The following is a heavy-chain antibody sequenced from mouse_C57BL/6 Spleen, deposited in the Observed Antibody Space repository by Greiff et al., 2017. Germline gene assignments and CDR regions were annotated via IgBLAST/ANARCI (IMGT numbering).Heavy chain of an antibody. J-gene: IGHJ3*01. CDR1: GYTFTSYW. CDR3: ARGQLGDYDWFAY. Sequence: QVQLQQPGAELVKPGASVKLSCKASGYTFTSYWMHWVKQRPGQGLEWIGMIHPNSGSTNYNEKFKSKATLTVDKSSSTAYMQLSSLTSEDSAVYYCARGQLGDYDWFAYWGQGTLVTVSA. D-gene: IGHD2-4*01. CDR2: IHPNSGST. V-gene: IGHV1-64*01.